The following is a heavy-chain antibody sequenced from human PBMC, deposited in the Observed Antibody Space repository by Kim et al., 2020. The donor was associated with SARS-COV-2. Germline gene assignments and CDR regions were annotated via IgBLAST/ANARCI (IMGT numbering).Heavy chain of an antibody. CDR1: GFTFSSYG. Sequence: GGSLRLSCAASGFTFSSYGMHWVRQAPGKGLEWVAVIWYDGSNKYYADSVKGRFTISRDNSKNTLYLQMNSLRAEDTAVYYCARGNRSTSWYFDLWGRGTLVTVSS. J-gene: IGHJ2*01. CDR3: ARGNRSTSWYFDL. D-gene: IGHD2-2*01. V-gene: IGHV3-33*01. CDR2: IWYDGSNK.